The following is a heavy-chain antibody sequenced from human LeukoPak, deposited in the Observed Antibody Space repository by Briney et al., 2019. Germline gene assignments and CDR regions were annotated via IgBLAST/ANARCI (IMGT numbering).Heavy chain of an antibody. Sequence: GGSLRLSCAASGFTFSDHYMNWVRQAPGKGLEWVSSISSSSSYIYYADSVKGRFTISRDNAKNSLYLQMNSLRAEDTAVYYCARLEGSSYFDYWGQGTLVTVSS. CDR2: ISSSSSYI. D-gene: IGHD6-6*01. V-gene: IGHV3-21*01. J-gene: IGHJ4*02. CDR1: GFTFSDHY. CDR3: ARLEGSSYFDY.